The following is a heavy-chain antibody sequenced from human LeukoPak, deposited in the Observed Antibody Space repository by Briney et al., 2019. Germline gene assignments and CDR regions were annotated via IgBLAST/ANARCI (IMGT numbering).Heavy chain of an antibody. CDR1: DGSISSSDYW. J-gene: IGHJ4*02. CDR2: IYYSGST. CDR3: ARHRSAGISHAFDY. Sequence: SETLSLTCTVTDGSISSSDYWWNWLRQPPGKGLEWIGNIYYSGSTYYSPSLKTRVTMSIDTSTNQFSLSLTSVTAADTAVYYCARHRSAGISHAFDYWGQGILVTVSS. D-gene: IGHD1-14*01. V-gene: IGHV4-39*01.